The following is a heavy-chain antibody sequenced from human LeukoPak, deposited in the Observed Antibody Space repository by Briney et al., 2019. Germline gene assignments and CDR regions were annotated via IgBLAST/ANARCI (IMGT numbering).Heavy chain of an antibody. CDR1: GFTFSAYW. V-gene: IGHV3-7*01. Sequence: GGSLRLSCAVSGFTFSAYWMAWVRQAAGKWLAWVANIIEGGDVKYYVGSVKGRFTIARDNTENSLYRQVASVRADDTGVYYCARVRKNGCDFDHWGHGNLVTVSS. J-gene: IGHJ4*01. D-gene: IGHD5-12*01. CDR3: ARVRKNGCDFDH. CDR2: IIEGGDVK.